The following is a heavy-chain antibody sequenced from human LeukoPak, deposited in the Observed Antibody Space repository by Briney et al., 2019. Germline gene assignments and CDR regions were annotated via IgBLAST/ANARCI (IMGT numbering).Heavy chain of an antibody. Sequence: GGSLRLSCAASGFTVSSSYMSWVRQAPGKGLEWVSVIYSGGSTYYADSVKGRFTISRDNSKNTLYLQMNSLRAEDTAVYYCARAWGDYYDSSGYYYLGYWGQGTLVTVSS. J-gene: IGHJ4*02. CDR2: IYSGGST. V-gene: IGHV3-53*01. D-gene: IGHD3-22*01. CDR3: ARAWGDYYDSSGYYYLGY. CDR1: GFTVSSSY.